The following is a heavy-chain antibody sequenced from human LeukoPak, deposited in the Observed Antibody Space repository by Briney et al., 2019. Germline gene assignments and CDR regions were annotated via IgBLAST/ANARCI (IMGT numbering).Heavy chain of an antibody. CDR1: GGTFSSYA. Sequence: GTSVKVSCKASGGTFSSYAINWVRQAPGQGLEWMGGIIPIFGTANYAQKFQGRVTITTDESTSTAYMELSSLRSEDTAVYYCAKGRDGYNPLDYWGQGTLVTVSS. CDR2: IIPIFGTA. V-gene: IGHV1-69*05. D-gene: IGHD5-24*01. J-gene: IGHJ4*02. CDR3: AKGRDGYNPLDY.